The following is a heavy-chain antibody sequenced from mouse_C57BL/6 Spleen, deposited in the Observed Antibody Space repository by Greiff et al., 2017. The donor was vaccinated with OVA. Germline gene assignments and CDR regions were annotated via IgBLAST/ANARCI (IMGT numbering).Heavy chain of an antibody. J-gene: IGHJ3*01. CDR2: IDPEDGDT. Sequence: VQLQQSGAELVRPGASVKLSCTASGFNIKDYYMHWVKQRPEQGLEWIGRIDPEDGDTEYAPKFQGKATMTADTSSNTAYLQLSSLTSEDTAVYYCTTFYGSSYVWFAYWGQGTLVTVSA. CDR3: TTFYGSSYVWFAY. CDR1: GFNIKDYY. V-gene: IGHV14-1*01. D-gene: IGHD1-1*01.